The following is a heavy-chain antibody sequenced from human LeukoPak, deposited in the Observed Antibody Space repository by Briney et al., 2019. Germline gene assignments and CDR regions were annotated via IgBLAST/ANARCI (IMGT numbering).Heavy chain of an antibody. Sequence: ASVKVSCKASGYTFNNYGISWVRQAPGQGLEWMGWVTSYNGDTNYAQKFQGRVNMTRDTSISTAYMELSRLRSDDTAVYYCARGPPTIFGVVIIPAGFDYWGQGTLVTVSS. CDR2: VTSYNGDT. D-gene: IGHD3-3*01. CDR3: ARGPPTIFGVVIIPAGFDY. J-gene: IGHJ4*02. CDR1: GYTFNNYG. V-gene: IGHV1-18*01.